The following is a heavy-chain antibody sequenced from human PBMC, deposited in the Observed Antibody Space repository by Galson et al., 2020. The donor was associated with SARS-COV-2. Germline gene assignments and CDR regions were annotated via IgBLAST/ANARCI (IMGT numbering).Heavy chain of an antibody. CDR2: IHTSGNT. D-gene: IGHD3-10*01. J-gene: IGHJ4*02. Sequence: ETSETLSLTCTVSGGSVSSGSYYWSWIRQPAGKGLEWIGRIHTSGNTNYIPSLKSRVAFSVDTSKNLFSLKLSSVTAADTAVYYCATFYCASGGCYPENYWGQGTLVTVSS. CDR3: ATFYCASGGCYPENY. V-gene: IGHV4-61*02. CDR1: GGSVSSGSYY.